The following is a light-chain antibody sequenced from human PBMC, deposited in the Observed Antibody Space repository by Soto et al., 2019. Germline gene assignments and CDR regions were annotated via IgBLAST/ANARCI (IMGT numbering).Light chain of an antibody. CDR2: EGS. Sequence: QSVLTQPASVSGSPGQSITISCTGTSSDVGSYNLVSWYQQHPGKAPKLMIYEGSKRPLGVSNRFSGSKSGNTASVTISGLQAEDEADYYCCSYAGSSTFVFGTGTKLTVL. CDR1: SSDVGSYNL. J-gene: IGLJ1*01. V-gene: IGLV2-23*01. CDR3: CSYAGSSTFV.